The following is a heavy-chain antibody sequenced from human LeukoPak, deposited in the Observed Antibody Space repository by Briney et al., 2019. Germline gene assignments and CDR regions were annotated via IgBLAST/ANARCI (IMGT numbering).Heavy chain of an antibody. Sequence: GGSLRLSCAASGFTFSSYSMNWVRQAPWKGLEWVSSISSSSSYIYYADSVKGRFTISRDNAKNSLYLQMNSLRAEDTAVYYCAKARLNYYYYMDVWGKGTTVTISS. CDR1: GFTFSSYS. V-gene: IGHV3-21*01. CDR3: AKARLNYYYYMDV. CDR2: ISSSSSYI. J-gene: IGHJ6*03.